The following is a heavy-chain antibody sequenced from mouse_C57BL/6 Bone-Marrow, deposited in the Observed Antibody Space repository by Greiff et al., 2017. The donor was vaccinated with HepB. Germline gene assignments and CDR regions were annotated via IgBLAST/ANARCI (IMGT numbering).Heavy chain of an antibody. J-gene: IGHJ2*01. CDR1: GYTFTDYE. CDR2: IDPETGGT. V-gene: IGHV1-15*01. CDR3: KRGGWLLRY. D-gene: IGHD2-3*01. Sequence: VQLQQSGAELVRPGASVTLSCKASGYTFTDYEMHWVKQTPVHGLEWIGAIDPETGGTAYNQKFKGKAILTADKSSSTAYMELRSLTSEDSAVYYCKRGGWLLRYWGQGTTLTVSS.